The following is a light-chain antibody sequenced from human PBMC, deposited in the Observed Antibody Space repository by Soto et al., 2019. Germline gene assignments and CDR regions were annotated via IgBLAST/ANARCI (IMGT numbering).Light chain of an antibody. V-gene: IGLV2-14*01. CDR3: SSFSSSSTFA. CDR1: SSDVGGYNH. CDR2: DVN. Sequence: QSALTQPASVSGSPGQSITISCTGTSSDVGGYNHVSWYQQHPGEAPKLMIYDVNNRPSGVSNRFSGSKSGNTASLTISGLQADDEGGYYCSSFSSSSTFAFGGGTKLTVL. J-gene: IGLJ2*01.